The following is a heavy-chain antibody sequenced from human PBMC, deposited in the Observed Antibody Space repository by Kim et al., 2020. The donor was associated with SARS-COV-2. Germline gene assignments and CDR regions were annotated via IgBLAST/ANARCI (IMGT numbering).Heavy chain of an antibody. CDR3: ARETTTYLAAFDI. CDR2: ISSSGSTI. V-gene: IGHV3-11*01. J-gene: IGHJ3*02. Sequence: GGSLRLSCAASGFTFSDYYMSWIRQAPGKGLEWVSYISSSGSTIYYADSVKGRFTISRDNAKNSLYLQMNSLRAEDTAVYYCARETTTYLAAFDIWGQGTMVTVSS. CDR1: GFTFSDYY. D-gene: IGHD3-10*01.